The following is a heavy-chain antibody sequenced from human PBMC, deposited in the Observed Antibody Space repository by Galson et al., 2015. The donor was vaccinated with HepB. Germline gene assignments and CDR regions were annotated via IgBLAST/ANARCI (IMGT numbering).Heavy chain of an antibody. J-gene: IGHJ6*02. V-gene: IGHV3-30*03. Sequence: SLRLSCAASGFTFSSYGMHWVRQAPGKGLEWVAVISYDGSNKYYADSVKGRFTISRDNSKNTLYLQMNSLRAEDTAVYYCATRAVAGTTRYYYYGMDVWGQGTTVTVSS. CDR1: GFTFSSYG. CDR2: ISYDGSNK. CDR3: ATRAVAGTTRYYYYGMDV. D-gene: IGHD6-19*01.